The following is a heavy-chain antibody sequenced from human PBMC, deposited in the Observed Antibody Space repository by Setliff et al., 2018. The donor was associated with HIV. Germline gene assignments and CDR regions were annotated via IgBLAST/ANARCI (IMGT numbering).Heavy chain of an antibody. CDR2: FDPEDGET. V-gene: IGHV1-24*01. Sequence: ASVKVSCKVSGYTLTELSMHWVRQAPGKGLEWMGGFDPEDGETIYAQKFQGRVTMTEDTSTDTAYMELSSLRSEDTAVYYCATVTFGGYYYDSSGQEYFQYWGQGTLVTVSS. CDR1: GYTLTELS. D-gene: IGHD3-22*01. CDR3: ATVTFGGYYYDSSGQEYFQY. J-gene: IGHJ1*01.